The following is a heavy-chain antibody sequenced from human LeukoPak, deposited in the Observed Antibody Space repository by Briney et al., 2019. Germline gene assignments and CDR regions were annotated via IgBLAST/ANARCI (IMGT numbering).Heavy chain of an antibody. D-gene: IGHD5-18*01. J-gene: IGHJ5*02. CDR3: ASLDKAKQPLANP. Sequence: PGGSLRLSCVASGLTVSNHWMSWVRQAPGKGLEWVANIREERGQEYYVDSVKGRSTISKNSAKNSLYLQMNTLRVEDTAMYYWASLDKAKQPLANPGGQGTRVTVPS. V-gene: IGHV3-7*03. CDR2: IREERGQE. CDR1: GLTVSNHW.